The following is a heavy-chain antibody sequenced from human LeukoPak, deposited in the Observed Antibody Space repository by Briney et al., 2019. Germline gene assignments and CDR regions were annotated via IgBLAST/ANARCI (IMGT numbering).Heavy chain of an antibody. CDR1: GGSFSGYY. V-gene: IGHV4-34*01. J-gene: IGHJ5*02. CDR3: ARGYWFDP. CDR2: INHSGST. Sequence: SETLSLTCAVYGGSFSGYYWSWIRQPPGKGLEWIGEINHSGSTNYNPSLKSRVTISVDTSKNQFSLKLGSVTAADTAVYYCARGYWFDPWGQGTLVTVSS.